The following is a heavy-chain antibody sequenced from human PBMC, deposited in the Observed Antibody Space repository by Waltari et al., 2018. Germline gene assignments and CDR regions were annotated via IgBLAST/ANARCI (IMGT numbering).Heavy chain of an antibody. Sequence: QMQLEESGPGLLKPSETLSLICSVFCGTVAQNSHYWGWIRHSPQKGLQWIGSISSSGSAFFQPSLKSRAAISLDMSKNEFSLRLTSVTAADTAIYYCVHSRMTLNWFDPWGQGTRVTVSS. CDR1: CGTVAQNSHY. J-gene: IGHJ5*02. CDR3: VHSRMTLNWFDP. V-gene: IGHV4-39*01. CDR2: ISSSGSA.